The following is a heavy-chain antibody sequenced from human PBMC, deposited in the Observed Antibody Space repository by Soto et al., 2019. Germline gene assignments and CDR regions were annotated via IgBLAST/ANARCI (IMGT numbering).Heavy chain of an antibody. CDR2: ISAHNGNT. CDR1: GYTFTRYG. D-gene: IGHD1-26*01. CDR3: ASDLWMGGTYNGMDL. V-gene: IGHV1-18*01. Sequence: QVQLVQSGAEVKKAGASVKVSCKASGYTFTRYGFSWVRQAPGQGLEWMGWISAHNGNTNYPQKFQGRVTMTTDTSTSTAYMELRSLSSDDSAVYYCASDLWMGGTYNGMDLWGQGTTVTVSS. J-gene: IGHJ6*02.